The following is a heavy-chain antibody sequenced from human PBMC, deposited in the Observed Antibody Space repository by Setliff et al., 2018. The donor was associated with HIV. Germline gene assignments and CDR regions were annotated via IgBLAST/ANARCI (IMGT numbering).Heavy chain of an antibody. J-gene: IGHJ4*02. CDR1: GGSMGTHF. Sequence: KASETLSLTCNVSGGSMGTHFWSWIRQPPGRGLEWIGFVSFIVNTNYNPALKSRVTISVDTSKRQFSLKLKSMTAADTAVYYCARHYYDNTPPYFDYWGQGTLVTVSS. CDR3: ARHYYDNTPPYFDY. D-gene: IGHD3-22*01. V-gene: IGHV4-59*11. CDR2: VSFIVNT.